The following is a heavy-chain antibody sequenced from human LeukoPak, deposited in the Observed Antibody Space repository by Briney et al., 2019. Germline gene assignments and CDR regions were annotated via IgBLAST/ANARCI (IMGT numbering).Heavy chain of an antibody. CDR2: ISYDGSNK. CDR1: GFTFSSYG. Sequence: GGSLRLSCAASGFTFSSYGMHWVRQAPGKGLEWVAVISYDGSNKYYADSVKGRFTISRDNSKNTLYLQMNSLRAEDTAVYYCAKKNWFDPWGQRILVTVSS. CDR3: AKKNWFDP. J-gene: IGHJ5*02. V-gene: IGHV3-30*18.